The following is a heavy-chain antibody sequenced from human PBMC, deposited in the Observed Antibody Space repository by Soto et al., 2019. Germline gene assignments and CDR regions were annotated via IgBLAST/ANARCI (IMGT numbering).Heavy chain of an antibody. CDR3: TNRVPHSRWLSFDY. CDR1: GFTFGDYA. J-gene: IGHJ4*02. Sequence: EVQLVESGGGLVQPGRSLRLSCTASGFTFGDYAMSWVRQAPGKGLEWVGFIRSKAYGGTTEYAASVKGRFTISRDDSKSIAYLQMNSLNTEDTAVYYCTNRVPHSRWLSFDYWGQGTLVTVSS. V-gene: IGHV3-49*04. CDR2: IRSKAYGGTT. D-gene: IGHD3-22*01.